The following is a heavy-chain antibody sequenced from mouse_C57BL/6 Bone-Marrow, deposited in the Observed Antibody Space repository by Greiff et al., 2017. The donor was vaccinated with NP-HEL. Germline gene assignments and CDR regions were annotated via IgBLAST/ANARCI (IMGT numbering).Heavy chain of an antibody. CDR3: TTLITTVVGGGY. V-gene: IGHV14-4*01. CDR2: IDPENGDT. Sequence: EVQLQQSGAELVRPGASVKLSCTASGFNIKDDYMHWVKQRPEQGLEWIGWIDPENGDTEYASKFQGKATITADTSSNTAYLQLSSLTSEDTAVYYCTTLITTVVGGGYWGQGTTLTVSS. J-gene: IGHJ2*01. D-gene: IGHD1-1*01. CDR1: GFNIKDDY.